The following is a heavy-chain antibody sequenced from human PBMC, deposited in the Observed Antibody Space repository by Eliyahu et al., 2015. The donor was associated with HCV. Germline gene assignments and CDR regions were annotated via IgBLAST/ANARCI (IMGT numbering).Heavy chain of an antibody. CDR1: GYTFTTYY. CDR2: INPSGGST. J-gene: IGHJ4*02. Sequence: QVQLAXSGAEVKNPGASVKVSCXASGYTFTTYYIHWVRQAPGQGLEWMGMINPSGGSTSYAQNFQGRVTMTRDTSTTTVYMDLSSLRFEDTAVYYCARKLVGATFDYVADYWGQGTLVTVSS. D-gene: IGHD1-26*01. V-gene: IGHV1-46*01. CDR3: ARKLVGATFDYVADY.